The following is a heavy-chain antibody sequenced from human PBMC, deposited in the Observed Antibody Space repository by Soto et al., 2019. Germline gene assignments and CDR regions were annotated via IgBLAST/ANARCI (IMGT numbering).Heavy chain of an antibody. CDR3: ARQLSGSWYNWFDP. CDR1: WFSVTANS. CDR2: MHSDVTT. V-gene: IGHV3-53*01. D-gene: IGHD5-12*01. J-gene: IGHJ5*02. Sequence: GGSLRPSCASSWFSVTANSMSWVRQAPGKGLEWVSVMHSDVTTYYADSVKGRFIISRDNSKNTLYLQMSNLRGEDTARYFCARQLSGSWYNWFDPWGQGTLVTVSS.